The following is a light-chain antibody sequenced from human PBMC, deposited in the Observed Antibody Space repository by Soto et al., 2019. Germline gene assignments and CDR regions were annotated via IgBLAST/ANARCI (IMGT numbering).Light chain of an antibody. V-gene: IGKV3-15*01. Sequence: EIVMTQSPATLSVSPGEGATLSCKASQNVYNNLAWYQQRPGQPPRLLIYDASTRATGISARFSGSGYGTEFTLPISSLQSEDFAVYFCQQYNNWPPWTFGQGTKVEIK. J-gene: IGKJ1*01. CDR2: DAS. CDR3: QQYNNWPPWT. CDR1: QNVYNN.